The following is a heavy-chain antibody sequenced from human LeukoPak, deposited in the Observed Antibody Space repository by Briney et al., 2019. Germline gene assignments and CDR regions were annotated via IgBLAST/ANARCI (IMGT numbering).Heavy chain of an antibody. CDR1: GFTVSSNY. CDR2: ISGSGGST. CDR3: AKDSAPVGATDY. J-gene: IGHJ4*02. V-gene: IGHV3-23*01. Sequence: PGGSLRLSCAASGFTVSSNYMSWVRQAPGKGLEWVSAISGSGGSTYYADSVKGRFTISRDNSKNTLYLQMNSLRAEDTAVYYCAKDSAPVGATDYWGQGTLVTVSS. D-gene: IGHD1-26*01.